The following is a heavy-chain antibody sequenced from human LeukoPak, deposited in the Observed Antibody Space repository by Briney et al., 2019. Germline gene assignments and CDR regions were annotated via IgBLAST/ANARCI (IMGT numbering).Heavy chain of an antibody. CDR3: AREIDDSGAAGIGYYYYGMDV. V-gene: IGHV1-8*01. CDR1: GYTFTSYD. D-gene: IGHD6-13*01. Sequence: WASVTVSCKASGYTFTSYDINWVRQATGQGLEWMGWMNPNSGNTGYAQKFQGRVTMTRNTSISTAYMELSSLRSEDTAVYYCAREIDDSGAAGIGYYYYGMDVWGQGTTVTVSS. CDR2: MNPNSGNT. J-gene: IGHJ6*02.